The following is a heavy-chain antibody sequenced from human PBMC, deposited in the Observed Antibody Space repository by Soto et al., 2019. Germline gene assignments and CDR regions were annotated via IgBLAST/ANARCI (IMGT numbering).Heavy chain of an antibody. Sequence: SETLRLPCTVSGGSVSSGSYYRSWIRQPPGKGLEWIGYIYYSGSINYNPSLKSRVTISVDTSKNQFSLKLSSVTAADTAVFYCARASLGIGYYYYGMDVWGQGTTVTVSS. CDR2: IYYSGSI. J-gene: IGHJ6*01. CDR1: GGSVSSGSYY. V-gene: IGHV4-61*01. D-gene: IGHD3-16*01. CDR3: ARASLGIGYYYYGMDV.